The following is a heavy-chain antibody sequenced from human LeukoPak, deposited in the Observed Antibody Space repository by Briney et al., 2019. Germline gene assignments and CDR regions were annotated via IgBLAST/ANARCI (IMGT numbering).Heavy chain of an antibody. J-gene: IGHJ4*02. CDR3: ARDQWLIPYFDY. CDR1: GFTFSSYS. V-gene: IGHV3-21*01. D-gene: IGHD6-19*01. CDR2: ISSSSSYI. Sequence: GGSLRLSCAASGFTFSSYSMNWVRQAPGKGLEWVSSISSSSSYIYYADSVKGRFTISRDNAKNSRYLQMNSLRAEDTAVYYCARDQWLIPYFDYWGQGTLVTVSS.